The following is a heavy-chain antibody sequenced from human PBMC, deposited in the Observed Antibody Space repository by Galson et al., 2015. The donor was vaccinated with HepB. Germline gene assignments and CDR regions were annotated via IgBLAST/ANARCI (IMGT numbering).Heavy chain of an antibody. D-gene: IGHD1-7*01. V-gene: IGHV4-39*01. CDR3: ARRELRYYYYGMDV. CDR1: GGSISSSSYY. Sequence: QVQLQESGPGLVKPSETLSLTCTVSGGSISSSSYYWGWIRQPPGKGLEWIGSIYYSGSTYYNPSLKSRVTISVDTSKNQFSLKLSSVTAADTAVYHCARRELRYYYYGMDVWGQGTTVTVSS. CDR2: IYYSGST. J-gene: IGHJ6*02.